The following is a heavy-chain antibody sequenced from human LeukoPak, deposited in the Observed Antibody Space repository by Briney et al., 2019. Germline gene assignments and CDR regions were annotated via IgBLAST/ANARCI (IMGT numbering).Heavy chain of an antibody. CDR3: ATHPLLDY. Sequence: SETLTLTCTVSGGSISSHYWGWIRQPPGKGLEWIGSIYYSGSTYYNPSLKSRVSISVDPSKSQFSLKLTSVTAADTAVYYCATHPLLDYWGQGSLVTVSS. CDR1: GGSISSHY. J-gene: IGHJ4*02. V-gene: IGHV4-59*04. CDR2: IYYSGST. D-gene: IGHD3-16*02.